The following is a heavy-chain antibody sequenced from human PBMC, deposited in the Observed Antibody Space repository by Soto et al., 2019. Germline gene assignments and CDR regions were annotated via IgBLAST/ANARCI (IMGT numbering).Heavy chain of an antibody. Sequence: RLSCAASGFTFSSYGMHWVRQAPGKGLEWVAVISYDGSNKYYADSVKGRFTISRDNSKNTLYLQMNSLRAEDTAVYYCAKERYDFWSGYYAYWGPGTLVTVYS. V-gene: IGHV3-30*18. J-gene: IGHJ4*02. CDR2: ISYDGSNK. D-gene: IGHD3-3*01. CDR1: GFTFSSYG. CDR3: AKERYDFWSGYYAY.